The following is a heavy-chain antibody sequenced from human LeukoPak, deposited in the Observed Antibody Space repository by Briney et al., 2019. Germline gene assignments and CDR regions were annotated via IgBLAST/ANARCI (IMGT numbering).Heavy chain of an antibody. D-gene: IGHD2-2*01. V-gene: IGHV4-34*01. J-gene: IGHJ3*02. Sequence: PSETLSLTCAVYGVSFSGYYWSWIRQPPGKGLEWIGETSHSGSTNYNPSLESRVTISVDTSKKQFSLKLTSVTAADTAVYFCARKDCSTTSCSYGFDIWAQGTMVTVSS. CDR2: TSHSGST. CDR1: GVSFSGYY. CDR3: ARKDCSTTSCSYGFDI.